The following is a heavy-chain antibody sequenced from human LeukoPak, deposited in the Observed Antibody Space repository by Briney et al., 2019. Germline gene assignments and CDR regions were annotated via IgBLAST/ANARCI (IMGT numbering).Heavy chain of an antibody. CDR1: GFTFSSYA. CDR2: ISGSGGST. V-gene: IGHV3-23*01. D-gene: IGHD6-13*01. Sequence: GGSLRLSCAASGFTFSSYAMSWVRQAPGKGLEWVSAISGSGGSTYYADSVKGRFTISRDNSKNTLYLQMNSLRAEDTAVYYCAQSQIAAAGANWFDPWGLGTLVTVSS. J-gene: IGHJ5*02. CDR3: AQSQIAAAGANWFDP.